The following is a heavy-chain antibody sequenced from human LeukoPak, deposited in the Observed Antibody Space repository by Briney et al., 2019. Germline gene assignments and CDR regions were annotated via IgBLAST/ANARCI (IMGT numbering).Heavy chain of an antibody. CDR2: INPNSGGT. V-gene: IGHV1-2*02. D-gene: IGHD3-22*01. Sequence: ASVKVSCKASGYTLTGYFMHWVRQAPGQGLEWMGWINPNSGGTNYAQKFQGRVTMTRDTSISTAYMELSRLRSDDTAVYYCARDIGYYYGSSGYYNLAFDYWGQGTLVTVSS. CDR1: GYTLTGYF. CDR3: ARDIGYYYGSSGYYNLAFDY. J-gene: IGHJ4*02.